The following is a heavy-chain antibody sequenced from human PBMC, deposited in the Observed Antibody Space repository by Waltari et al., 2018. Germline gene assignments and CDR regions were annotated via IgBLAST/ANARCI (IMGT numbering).Heavy chain of an antibody. Sequence: QVQLVQSGAEVKKPGASVKVSCMTSGYTFTSYGMHWVRQATGQGLEWMGWMNPNSGNTGYAQKFQGRVTMTRNTSISTAYMELSSLRSEDTAVYYCARPLRRDGYNPGYWGQGTLVTVSS. V-gene: IGHV1-8*01. CDR3: ARPLRRDGYNPGY. CDR2: MNPNSGNT. D-gene: IGHD5-12*01. CDR1: GYTFTSYG. J-gene: IGHJ4*02.